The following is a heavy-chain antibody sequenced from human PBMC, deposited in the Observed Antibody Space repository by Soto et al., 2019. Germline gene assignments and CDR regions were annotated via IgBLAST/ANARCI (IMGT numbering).Heavy chain of an antibody. CDR2: LWYDGNRK. J-gene: IGHJ4*02. Sequence: SLRLSCAASGFSLNDFGIHWVRQAPGKGLEWVSHLWYDGNRKNYADPVKGRFTVSRDSSKNTIYLHMDSLRVEDTAVYYCAKENTPPYFDSWGQGALVTVSS. D-gene: IGHD2-15*01. V-gene: IGHV3-33*03. CDR1: GFSLNDFG. CDR3: AKENTPPYFDS.